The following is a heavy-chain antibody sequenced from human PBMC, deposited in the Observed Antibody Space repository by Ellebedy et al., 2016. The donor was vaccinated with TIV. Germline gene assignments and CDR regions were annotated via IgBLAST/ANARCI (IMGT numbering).Heavy chain of an antibody. D-gene: IGHD3-10*01. J-gene: IGHJ4*02. V-gene: IGHV3-33*01. CDR3: ARDLSYYSDDC. CDR2: LWANGRTE. CDR1: GFTVSTHG. Sequence: GESLKISCAASGFTVSTHGMHWVRQAPGKGLEWVAVLWANGRTEHYLDSVKGRFTISRDNFKNTVYLQMNSLSTEDKAVYYCARDLSYYSDDCWGQGTLVTVSS.